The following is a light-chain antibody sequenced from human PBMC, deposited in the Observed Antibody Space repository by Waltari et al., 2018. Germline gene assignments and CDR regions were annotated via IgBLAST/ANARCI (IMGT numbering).Light chain of an antibody. Sequence: NFMLTQPHSVSGSPGETVPISCTRRSGSIASKYVQWYQQRPGRAPTTVIYEDKQRPFGVPDRFSGSIDSSSNSASLTISGLKTEDEAEYYCQSYDTNNRVFGGGTMLTVL. CDR1: SGSIASKY. V-gene: IGLV6-57*04. J-gene: IGLJ3*02. CDR2: EDK. CDR3: QSYDTNNRV.